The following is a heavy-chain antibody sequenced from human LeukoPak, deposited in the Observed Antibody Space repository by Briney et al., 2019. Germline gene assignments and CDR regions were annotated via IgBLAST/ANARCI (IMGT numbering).Heavy chain of an antibody. CDR1: GGSISGYY. CDR3: AREGGWYTWCFAL. CDR2: VYTSGSS. V-gene: IGHV4-4*07. J-gene: IGHJ2*01. D-gene: IGHD6-19*01. Sequence: ARTLSLTCTVSGGSISGYYWTWVRQPAGKGLEWNGRVYTSGSSNYNPSLKSRVTMSVDTSKNHLSLKLSSVTAADTAVYYCAREGGWYTWCFALWSRGTLVT.